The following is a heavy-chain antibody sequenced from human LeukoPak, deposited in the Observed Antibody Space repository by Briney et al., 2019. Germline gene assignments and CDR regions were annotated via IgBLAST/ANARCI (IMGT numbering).Heavy chain of an antibody. CDR3: ACWDAAAARAFDI. CDR1: GFTFSSYE. J-gene: IGHJ3*02. Sequence: GGSLRLSCAASGFTFSSYEMNWVRQAPGKGLEWVSYISSSGSTIYYADSVKGRFTISRDNAKNSLYLQMNSLRAEDTALYYCACWDAAAARAFDIWGQGTMVTVSS. D-gene: IGHD6-13*01. V-gene: IGHV3-48*03. CDR2: ISSSGSTI.